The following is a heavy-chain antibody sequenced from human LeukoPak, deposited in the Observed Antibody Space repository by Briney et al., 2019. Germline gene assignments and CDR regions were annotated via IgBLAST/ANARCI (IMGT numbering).Heavy chain of an antibody. CDR3: ARTMVRGVTNDY. V-gene: IGHV1-8*01. Sequence: ASVNVSCKASGYTFTSYDINWVRQATGQGLEWMGWMNPNSGNTGYAQKFQGRVTMTRNTSISTAYMELSSLRSEDTAVYYCARTMVRGVTNDYWGQGTLVTVSS. J-gene: IGHJ4*02. CDR1: GYTFTSYD. CDR2: MNPNSGNT. D-gene: IGHD3-10*01.